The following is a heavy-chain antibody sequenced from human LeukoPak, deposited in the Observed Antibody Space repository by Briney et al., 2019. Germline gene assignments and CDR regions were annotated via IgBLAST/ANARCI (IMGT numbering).Heavy chain of an antibody. CDR2: ISSSSSYI. D-gene: IGHD3-10*01. CDR3: AKGYGSGSYAAYYYMDV. J-gene: IGHJ6*03. V-gene: IGHV3-21*04. CDR1: GFTFISYS. Sequence: TGGSLRLSCAASGFTFISYSMNWVRQAPGKGLEWVSSISSSSSYIYYVDSVKGRFTISRDNAKNSLYLQMNSLRAEDTALYYCAKGYGSGSYAAYYYMDVWGKGTTVTISS.